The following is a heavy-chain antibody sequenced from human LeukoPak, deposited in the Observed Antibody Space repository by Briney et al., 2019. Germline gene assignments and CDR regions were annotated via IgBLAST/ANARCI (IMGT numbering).Heavy chain of an antibody. Sequence: SGGSLRLSCAASGNYWMHWVRQAPGNGLVWVSHINSDGSWTSYADSVKGRFTISKDNAKNTVYLQMNSLRAEDTAVYYCVSFYETYWGRGTLVTVSS. D-gene: IGHD2/OR15-2a*01. CDR3: VSFYETY. CDR1: GNYW. CDR2: INSDGSWT. V-gene: IGHV3-74*01. J-gene: IGHJ4*02.